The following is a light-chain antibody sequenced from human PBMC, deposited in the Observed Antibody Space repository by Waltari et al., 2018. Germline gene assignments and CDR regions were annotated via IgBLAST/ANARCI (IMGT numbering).Light chain of an antibody. V-gene: IGLV3-25*03. CDR2: KAY. CDR3: QSTDSSGNYVV. CDR1: PLPKQY. Sequence: SYELTQPPSVSVSPGQTARITCSGDPLPKQYTFWYQQKPGQAPVMVIYKAYERPSGIPERLSGSSSGTTATLTISAVQAEDEADYYCQSTDSSGNYVVFGGGTKLTVL. J-gene: IGLJ2*01.